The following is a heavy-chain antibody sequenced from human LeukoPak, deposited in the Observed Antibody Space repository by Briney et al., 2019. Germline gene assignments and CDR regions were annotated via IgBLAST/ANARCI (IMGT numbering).Heavy chain of an antibody. CDR2: ISSSGSTI. CDR1: GFTFSSYE. J-gene: IGHJ4*02. Sequence: GGSLRLSCAASGFTFSSYEMNWVRQAPGKGLEWVSYISSSGSTIYYADSVKGRFTISRDNSKNTLYLQMNSLRVEDTAVYYCATLPYYYDSSGSYYFDYWGQGTLVTVSS. V-gene: IGHV3-48*03. CDR3: ATLPYYYDSSGSYYFDY. D-gene: IGHD3-22*01.